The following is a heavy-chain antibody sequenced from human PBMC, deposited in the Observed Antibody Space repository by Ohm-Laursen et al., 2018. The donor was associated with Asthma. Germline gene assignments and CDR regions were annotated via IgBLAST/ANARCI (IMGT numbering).Heavy chain of an antibody. V-gene: IGHV3-30*03. CDR2: ISYDGRNK. CDR1: GFTLKTYG. D-gene: IGHD6-19*01. CDR3: ARSSSGLDY. J-gene: IGHJ4*02. Sequence: SLRLSCSASGFTLKTYGIHWVRQAPGKGLEWVAVISYDGRNKYYGDSVKGRFTISRDNSKNTLYLQMNSLRAEDTAVYYCARSSSGLDYWGQGTLVTVSS.